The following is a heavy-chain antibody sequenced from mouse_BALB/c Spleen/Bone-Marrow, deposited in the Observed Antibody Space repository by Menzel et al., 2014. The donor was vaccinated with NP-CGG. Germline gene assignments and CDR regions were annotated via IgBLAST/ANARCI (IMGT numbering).Heavy chain of an antibody. Sequence: VQLQQSGAELVRPGSSVKLSCKSSGYVFSTYWISWVKQRPGQGLEWIGQIYPGDGDTDFNGKFKDKATLTADESSNTAYMQLSSLTSEDSAVYFCARGGISVDYWGQGATLTVSS. CDR1: GYVFSTYW. CDR2: IYPGDGDT. CDR3: ARGGISVDY. J-gene: IGHJ2*01. V-gene: IGHV1-80*01.